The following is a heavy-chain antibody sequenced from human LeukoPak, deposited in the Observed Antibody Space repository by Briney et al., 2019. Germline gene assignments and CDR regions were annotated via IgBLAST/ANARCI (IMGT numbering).Heavy chain of an antibody. CDR1: GFPFSGSA. V-gene: IGHV3-73*01. D-gene: IGHD4-11*01. CDR3: TRVDYSNYGWFEP. J-gene: IGHJ5*02. Sequence: GGSLRLLCVASGFPFSGSAMHWVREACGGGLECVGRVRSKANNYATANAESVKGRFTVSRDDTKNTAYLQMNSLKAEDTAVYYCTRVDYSNYGWFEPWGQGTLVTVSS. CDR2: VRSKANNYAT.